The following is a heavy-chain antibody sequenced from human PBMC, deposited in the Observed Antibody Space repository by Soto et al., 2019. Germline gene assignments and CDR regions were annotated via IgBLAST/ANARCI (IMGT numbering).Heavy chain of an antibody. CDR2: IIPILGIA. CDR3: ARDTLYGAGSDHYAFDI. Sequence: QVQLVQSGAKVKKPGSSVKVSCKASGGTFSSYTISWVRQAPGQGLEWMGRIIPILGIANYAQKFQGRVTITADKSTSTAYMELSSRRSEDTAVYYCARDTLYGAGSDHYAFDIWGQGTMVTVSS. J-gene: IGHJ3*02. D-gene: IGHD3-10*01. CDR1: GGTFSSYT. V-gene: IGHV1-69*02.